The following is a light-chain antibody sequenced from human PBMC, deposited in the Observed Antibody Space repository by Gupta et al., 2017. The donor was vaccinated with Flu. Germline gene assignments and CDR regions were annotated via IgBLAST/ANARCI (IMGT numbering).Light chain of an antibody. J-gene: IGLJ3*02. CDR3: QSYDTSLNSVV. Sequence: VTISCTGSSSNLGEGDDVDWYQQLPGTAPILLIFGNAKRPSGGPERFSGSKSGTAASLAITGLQAEDEADYYCQSYDTSLNSVVFGGGTKLTVL. CDR1: SSNLGEGDD. V-gene: IGLV1-40*01. CDR2: GNA.